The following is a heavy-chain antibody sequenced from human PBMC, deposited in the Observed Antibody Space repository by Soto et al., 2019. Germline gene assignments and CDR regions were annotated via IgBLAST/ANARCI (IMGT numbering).Heavy chain of an antibody. CDR3: VGGQYYFDY. D-gene: IGHD3-10*01. CDR2: ISYDGSNK. CDR1: GFPFSSYG. Sequence: QVQLVESRGGVVQPGRSLRLSCAASGFPFSSYGMHWVREAPGKGLEWVAVISYDGSNKYYADSVKGRFTISRDNSASTLYLQMNSLRPDDTALYYCVGGQYYFDYRGQGTLVTVSP. V-gene: IGHV3-30*03. J-gene: IGHJ4*02.